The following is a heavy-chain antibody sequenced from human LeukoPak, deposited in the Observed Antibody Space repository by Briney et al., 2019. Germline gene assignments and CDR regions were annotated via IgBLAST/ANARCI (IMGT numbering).Heavy chain of an antibody. CDR1: GGSFSGYY. V-gene: IGHV4-34*01. CDR2: INHSGST. CDR3: ARNLYYDILTGRIDY. J-gene: IGHJ4*02. D-gene: IGHD3-9*01. Sequence: SETLSLTCAVYGGSFSGYYWSWIRQPPGKGLEWIGEINHSGSTNYNPSLKSRVTISVDTSKNQFSLKLSSVTAADTAVYYCARNLYYDILTGRIDYWGQGTLVTVSS.